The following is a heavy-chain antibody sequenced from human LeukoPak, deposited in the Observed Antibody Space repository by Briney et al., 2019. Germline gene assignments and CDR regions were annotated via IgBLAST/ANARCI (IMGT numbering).Heavy chain of an antibody. Sequence: PSETLSLTCTVSGASISGTSYYWGWIRQPPGKGLEWIGSTYYSGSTYYNPSLKSRVTISVDTSKNQFSLKLSFVTAADTAVYYCARLDALPGDFDPWGQGTLVTVSS. CDR1: GASISGTSYY. CDR2: TYYSGST. D-gene: IGHD3-16*01. J-gene: IGHJ5*02. V-gene: IGHV4-39*01. CDR3: ARLDALPGDFDP.